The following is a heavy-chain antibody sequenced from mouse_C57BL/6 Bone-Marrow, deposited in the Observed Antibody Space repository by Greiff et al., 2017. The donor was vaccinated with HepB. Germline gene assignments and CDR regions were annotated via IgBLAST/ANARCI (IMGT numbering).Heavy chain of an antibody. CDR2: ILPGSGST. J-gene: IGHJ3*01. V-gene: IGHV1-9*01. D-gene: IGHD1-1*01. CDR3: ARGIYLIAY. CDR1: GYTFTGYW. Sequence: QVQLQQSGAELMKPGASVKLSCKASGYTFTGYWIEWVKQRPGHGLEWIGEILPGSGSTNYNVKFKGKATFTADTSSNTAYMQLSSLTTEDSAIYYCARGIYLIAYWGQGTLVTVSA.